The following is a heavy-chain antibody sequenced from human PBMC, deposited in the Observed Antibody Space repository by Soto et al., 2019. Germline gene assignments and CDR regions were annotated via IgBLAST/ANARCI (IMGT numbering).Heavy chain of an antibody. D-gene: IGHD2-15*01. CDR1: GFTFSSYG. CDR3: AKAPSPCSGGSCYVDC. Sequence: PGGSLRLSCAASGFTFSSYGMYWVRQAPGKGLEWGAVISYDGSNKYYADYVKGRFTISRGNSKNTLYLQMNSLRAEDTAVYYCAKAPSPCSGGSCYVDCWGQGTLVTVSS. V-gene: IGHV3-30*18. J-gene: IGHJ4*02. CDR2: ISYDGSNK.